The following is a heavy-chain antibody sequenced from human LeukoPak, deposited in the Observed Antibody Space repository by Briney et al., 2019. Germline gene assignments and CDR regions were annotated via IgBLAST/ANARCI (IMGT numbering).Heavy chain of an antibody. J-gene: IGHJ4*02. CDR3: ARHGLKLVGASTIYFDN. V-gene: IGHV4-59*08. Sequence: ADTLSLTCTVSGGSISNNYWSWTRQSPGKGLEWIGYIYSSGSTDSNPSLKSRVTVSVDTCKNQFSLKLTSVTAADTAVYYCARHGLKLVGASTIYFDNWGQGALVIVSS. CDR1: GGSISNNY. D-gene: IGHD1-26*01. CDR2: IYSSGST.